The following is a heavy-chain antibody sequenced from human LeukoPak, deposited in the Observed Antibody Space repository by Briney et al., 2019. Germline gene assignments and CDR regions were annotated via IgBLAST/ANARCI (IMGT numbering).Heavy chain of an antibody. V-gene: IGHV1-8*03. CDR2: MNPNSGNT. CDR1: GYTFTSYD. D-gene: IGHD6-13*01. Sequence: ASVKVSCKASGYTFTSYDINWVRLATGQGLEWMGWMNPNSGNTGYAQKFQGRVTITRNTSISTAYMELSSLRSEDTAVYYCARGIRQQLVRQVSYYYMDVWGKGTTVTVSS. J-gene: IGHJ6*03. CDR3: ARGIRQQLVRQVSYYYMDV.